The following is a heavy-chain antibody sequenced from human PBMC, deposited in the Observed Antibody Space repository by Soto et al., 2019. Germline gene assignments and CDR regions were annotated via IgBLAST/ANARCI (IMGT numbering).Heavy chain of an antibody. Sequence: SVKVSCKASGYTFTSYYMHWVRQAPGQGLEWMGRIIPILGIANYAQKFQGRVTITADKSTSTAYMELSSLRSEDTAVYYCARDRTYSSGWSDAFDIWGQGTMVTVSS. CDR3: ARDRTYSSGWSDAFDI. CDR2: IIPILGIA. CDR1: GYTFTSYY. J-gene: IGHJ3*02. V-gene: IGHV1-69*04. D-gene: IGHD6-19*01.